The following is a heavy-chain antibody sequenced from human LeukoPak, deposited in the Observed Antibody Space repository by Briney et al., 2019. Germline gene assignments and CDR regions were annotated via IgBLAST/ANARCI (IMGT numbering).Heavy chain of an antibody. D-gene: IGHD3-10*01. CDR2: FSGSGGTT. V-gene: IGHV3-23*01. J-gene: IGHJ4*02. Sequence: GGSLRLSCAASGFTFSSYAMNWVRQAPGRGLEWVSGFSGSGGTTYYADSVKGRFTISRDNAKNSLYLQMNILRAEDTAVYYCARGLGSGSYSSDYWGQGTLVTVSS. CDR1: GFTFSSYA. CDR3: ARGLGSGSYSSDY.